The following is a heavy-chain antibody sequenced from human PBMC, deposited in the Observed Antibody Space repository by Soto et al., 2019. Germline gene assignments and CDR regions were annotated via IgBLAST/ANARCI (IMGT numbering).Heavy chain of an antibody. CDR2: ISYDGSNK. CDR3: AKDKYSSGWYFPHDAFDI. Sequence: PGGSLRLSCAASGFTFSSYGMHWVRQAPGKGLEWVAVISYDGSNKYYADSVKGRFTISRDNSKNTLYLQMNSLRAEDTAVYYCAKDKYSSGWYFPHDAFDISGQGTMVTVSS. CDR1: GFTFSSYG. J-gene: IGHJ3*02. D-gene: IGHD6-19*01. V-gene: IGHV3-30*18.